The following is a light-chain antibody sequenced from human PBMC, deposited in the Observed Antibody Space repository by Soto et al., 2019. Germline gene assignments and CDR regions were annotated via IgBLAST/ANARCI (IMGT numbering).Light chain of an antibody. V-gene: IGKV1-5*01. CDR1: QSISSW. CDR3: QQYNSYSPT. J-gene: IGKJ1*01. Sequence: DIQMTQSHSTLSASVGDRVTITCRASQSISSWLAWYQQKPWKAPKLLIYDASSLESGAPSSFSCSGSGTEFTITISSRQPDDFATYYCQQYNSYSPTYGHGTKVQIK. CDR2: DAS.